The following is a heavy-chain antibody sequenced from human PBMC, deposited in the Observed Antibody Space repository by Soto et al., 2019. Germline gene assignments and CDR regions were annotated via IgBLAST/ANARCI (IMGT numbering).Heavy chain of an antibody. Sequence: QVQLVQSGAEVKKPGASVKISCKASGYTFTRYTMNWVRQAPGQRLEWMGWIKPDNGNTKSSQKFQDRVIITGNTSAGTAYMDLSSLRSEDTAVYYCARGIATGQLDPWGQGTLVTVSS. V-gene: IGHV1-3*01. D-gene: IGHD2-15*01. CDR1: GYTFTRYT. CDR3: ARGIATGQLDP. CDR2: IKPDNGNT. J-gene: IGHJ5*02.